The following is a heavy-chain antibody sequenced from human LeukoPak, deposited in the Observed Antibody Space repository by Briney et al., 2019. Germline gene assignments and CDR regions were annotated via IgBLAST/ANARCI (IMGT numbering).Heavy chain of an antibody. CDR2: ISYDGSNK. CDR3: AKGITGTTIANY. V-gene: IGHV3-30*18. CDR1: GFTFSSYG. D-gene: IGHD1-7*01. J-gene: IGHJ4*02. Sequence: PGGSLRLSCAASGFTFSSYGMHWVRQAPGKGLEWVAVISYDGSNKYYADSVKGRFTISRDNSKNTLYLQMNSLRAEDTAVYYCAKGITGTTIANYGGQGTLVTVSS.